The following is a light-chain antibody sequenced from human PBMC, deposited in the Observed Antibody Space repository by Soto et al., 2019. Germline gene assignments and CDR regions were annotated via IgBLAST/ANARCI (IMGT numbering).Light chain of an antibody. Sequence: QSVLTQPPSVSGAPGQTVTISCTGSSSNIGAGYDVHWYQHLPGTAPKLLMYANSNRPSGVPDRFSGSKSGTSASLAITGLQAEDEADYYCQSYDSRLSAYVFGTGTKGTVL. CDR3: QSYDSRLSAYV. CDR2: ANS. CDR1: SSNIGAGYD. V-gene: IGLV1-40*01. J-gene: IGLJ1*01.